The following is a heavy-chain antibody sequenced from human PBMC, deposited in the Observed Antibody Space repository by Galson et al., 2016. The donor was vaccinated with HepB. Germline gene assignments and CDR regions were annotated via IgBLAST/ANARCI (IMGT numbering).Heavy chain of an antibody. CDR2: IYSSGST. D-gene: IGHD7-27*01. J-gene: IGHJ6*02. CDR1: GFTVSTNY. Sequence: SLRLSCAASGFTVSTNYMSWVRQAPGKGLEWVSVIYSSGSTYYADSVKGRFTFSRDNSKNKLYLQMNSLRAEDTAVYYCARAWGNYGMDVWGQGTTVTVSS. CDR3: ARAWGNYGMDV. V-gene: IGHV3-53*01.